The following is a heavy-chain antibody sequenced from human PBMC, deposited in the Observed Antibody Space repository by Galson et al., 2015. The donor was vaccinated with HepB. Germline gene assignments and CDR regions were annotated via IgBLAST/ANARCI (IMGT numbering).Heavy chain of an antibody. CDR2: IYYSGTT. Sequence: LSLTCTVSGGSISSYYWTWIRQPPGKGLEWIGYIYYSGTTNYNPSLKSRVAISVDTSKNQFFLKLSSVTAADTAVYYCARDTRTVVTPRAFDIWGQGTLVTVSS. CDR1: GGSISSYY. D-gene: IGHD4-23*01. V-gene: IGHV4-59*01. CDR3: ARDTRTVVTPRAFDI. J-gene: IGHJ3*02.